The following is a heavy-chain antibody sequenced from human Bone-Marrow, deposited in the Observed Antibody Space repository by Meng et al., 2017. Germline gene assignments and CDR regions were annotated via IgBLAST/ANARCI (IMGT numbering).Heavy chain of an antibody. Sequence: VHGQRPGPCLGQPSVHLDLTLPVSGCSYSNYDGSWSRQPPGKGLEWIGYIYYSGSTNYNPPLKSRVTMSVDTSKNQFSLKRSSVTAADTAVYYCARFGGHYYDSSGYYKHYWGQGTLVTVSS. V-gene: IGHV4-59*01. CDR2: IYYSGST. CDR3: ARFGGHYYDSSGYYKHY. D-gene: IGHD3-22*01. CDR1: GCSYSNYD. J-gene: IGHJ4*02.